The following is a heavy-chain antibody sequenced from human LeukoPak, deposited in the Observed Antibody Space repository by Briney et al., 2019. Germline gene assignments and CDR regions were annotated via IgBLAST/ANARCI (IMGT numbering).Heavy chain of an antibody. CDR1: GYTFSSYG. Sequence: ASVKVSCQASGYTFSSYGLSWVRQAPGQGLEWMGWISADNRNSFYAQKFQGRVTMTIDTSTSTAYMELRSLRSLDTAIYYCVRDRLPQSYDLSDNYFPFWGQGTPVTVSS. CDR3: VRDRLPQSYDLSDNYFPF. D-gene: IGHD3-3*01. J-gene: IGHJ4*02. V-gene: IGHV1-18*01. CDR2: ISADNRNS.